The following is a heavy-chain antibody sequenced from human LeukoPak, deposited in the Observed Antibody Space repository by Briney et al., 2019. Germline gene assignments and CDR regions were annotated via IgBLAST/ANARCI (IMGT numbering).Heavy chain of an antibody. D-gene: IGHD5-12*01. CDR3: ARTRGYSGYDPHYYYYGMDV. V-gene: IGHV4-30-4*01. Sequence: SQTLSLTCTVSGGSISSGDYYWSWIRQPPGKGLEWIGNIYYSGSTYYNPSLKSRVTISVDTSKNQFSLKLSSVTAADTAVYYCARTRGYSGYDPHYYYYGMDVWGQGTTVTVSS. CDR2: IYYSGST. CDR1: GGSISSGDYY. J-gene: IGHJ6*02.